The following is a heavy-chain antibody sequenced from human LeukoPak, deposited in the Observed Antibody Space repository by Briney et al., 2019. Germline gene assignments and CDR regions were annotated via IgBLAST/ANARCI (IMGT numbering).Heavy chain of an antibody. CDR3: ARFGSEGWFDP. V-gene: IGHV3-53*01. J-gene: IGHJ5*02. Sequence: GGSLRLSCAASGFTVSSNYMSWVRQAPGKGLEWVSVIYSGGSTYYADSVKGRFTISRDNSKNTPYLQMNSLRAEDTAVYYCARFGSEGWFDPWGQGTLVTVSS. D-gene: IGHD3-10*01. CDR1: GFTVSSNY. CDR2: IYSGGST.